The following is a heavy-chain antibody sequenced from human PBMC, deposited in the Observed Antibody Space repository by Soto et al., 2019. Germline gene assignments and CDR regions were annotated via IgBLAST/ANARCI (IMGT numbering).Heavy chain of an antibody. CDR1: GGTFSSYA. V-gene: IGHV1-69*01. Sequence: QVQLVQSGAEVKKPGSSVKVSCKASGGTFSSYAISWVRQAPGQGLEWMGGIIPIFGTANYAQKFQGRVTITADESTSTAYMELSSLRFEDTAVYYCARHMTTVTSYYYYGMDVWGQGTTVTVSS. J-gene: IGHJ6*02. CDR2: IIPIFGTA. D-gene: IGHD4-17*01. CDR3: ARHMTTVTSYYYYGMDV.